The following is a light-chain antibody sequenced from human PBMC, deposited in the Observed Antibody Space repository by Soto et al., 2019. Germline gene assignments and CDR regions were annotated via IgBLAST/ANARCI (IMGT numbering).Light chain of an antibody. CDR2: DAF. CDR1: QDIRSY. CDR3: QQVNSYPLT. J-gene: IGKJ4*01. V-gene: IGKV1-9*01. Sequence: IQLTQSPSSLSASVGDRVTITCRASQDIRSYLAWYQQKPGKAPKVLIYDAFTLQSGVPLRFSGSGSGTDYTLTISSLQPEDFATDYCQQVNSYPLTFGGGTKVEIK.